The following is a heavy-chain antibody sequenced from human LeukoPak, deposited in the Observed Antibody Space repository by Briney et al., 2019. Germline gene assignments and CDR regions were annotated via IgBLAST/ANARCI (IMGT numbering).Heavy chain of an antibody. J-gene: IGHJ5*02. CDR1: GGSISSYY. D-gene: IGHD3-22*01. Sequence: SETLSLTCTVSGGSISSYYWSWIRQPPGKGLEWIGYIYYSGSTNYNPSLKSRVTISVDTSKNQFSLKLSSVTAADTAVYYCAPPPYYYETNGYSVAWGQGTLVTVSS. CDR3: APPPYYYETNGYSVA. CDR2: IYYSGST. V-gene: IGHV4-59*01.